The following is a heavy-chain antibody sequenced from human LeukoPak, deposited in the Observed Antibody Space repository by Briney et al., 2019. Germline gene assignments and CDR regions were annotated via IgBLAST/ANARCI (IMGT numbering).Heavy chain of an antibody. Sequence: PGGSLRLSCAASGFTFSNYNMNWVRQAPGKGLEWVSYISSSSSTIYYADSVKGRFTVSRDNAKNSLYLQMNSLRVEDTAVYSCARGGYGRIYYYYYMDVWGKGTTVTVSS. CDR1: GFTFSNYN. D-gene: IGHD5-12*01. V-gene: IGHV3-48*01. CDR2: ISSSSSTI. J-gene: IGHJ6*03. CDR3: ARGGYGRIYYYYYMDV.